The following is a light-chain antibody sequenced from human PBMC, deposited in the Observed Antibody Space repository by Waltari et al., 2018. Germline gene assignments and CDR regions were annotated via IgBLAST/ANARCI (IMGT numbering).Light chain of an antibody. CDR1: ETITKY. CDR2: GVF. CDR3: QQTYKTPQT. Sequence: DIQLTQSPSSLSASVGDRITITCRASETITKYLNWYHQKPGKAPKLLIYGVFSLHSGVSTRFSGSGSGTDFTHTIGSLQPEDFGTFYCQQTYKTPQTFGQGTKV. J-gene: IGKJ1*01. V-gene: IGKV1-39*01.